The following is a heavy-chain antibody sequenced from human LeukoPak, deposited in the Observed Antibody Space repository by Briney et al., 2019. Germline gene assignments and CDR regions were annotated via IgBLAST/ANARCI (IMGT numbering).Heavy chain of an antibody. CDR3: AKDRAGTPWAD. J-gene: IGHJ4*02. Sequence: GGSLRLSCAASGSTFTTYTMTWVRQAPGKGLECVSTISGSGTDTYYADSVKGRFTISRDNSRNTLFLQMNSLRAEDTAVYYCAKDRAGTPWADWGQGTLVTVSS. CDR1: GSTFTTYT. CDR2: ISGSGTDT. V-gene: IGHV3-23*01. D-gene: IGHD1-1*01.